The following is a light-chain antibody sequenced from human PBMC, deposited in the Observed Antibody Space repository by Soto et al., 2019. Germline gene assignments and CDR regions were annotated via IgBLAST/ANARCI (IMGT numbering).Light chain of an antibody. J-gene: IGKJ4*01. CDR2: WAS. Sequence: DIVMTQSPDSLAVSLGERATVNCKSSQSVLYDSNTKNYLAWYQQKPGLPPKLLIYWASTRESGVPDRFSGSGSGTDFTLTINSLQAEDVAVYFCQQYYTTPLTFGGGTKVEIK. V-gene: IGKV4-1*01. CDR3: QQYYTTPLT. CDR1: QSVLYDSNTKNY.